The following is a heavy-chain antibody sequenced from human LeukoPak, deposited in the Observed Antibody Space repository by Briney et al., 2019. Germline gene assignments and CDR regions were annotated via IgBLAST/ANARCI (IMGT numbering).Heavy chain of an antibody. CDR2: IYYSGST. V-gene: IGHV4-39*07. J-gene: IGHJ4*02. CDR3: ARASAASFDY. CDR1: GGSISSSSYY. Sequence: SETLSLTCTVSGGSISSSSYYWGWIRQPPGKGLEWIGSIYYSGSTYYNPSLKSRVTISVDTSKNQFSLKLSSVTAADTAVYYCARASAASFDYWGQGTLVTVSS.